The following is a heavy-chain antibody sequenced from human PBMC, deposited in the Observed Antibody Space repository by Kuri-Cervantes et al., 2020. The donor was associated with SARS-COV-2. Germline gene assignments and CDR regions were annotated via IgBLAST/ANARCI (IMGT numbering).Heavy chain of an antibody. CDR2: ISGSGTGA. Sequence: ETLSLTCAASGFSFSSYAMSWVRQAPGKGLEWVSVISGSGTGAYYADSVKGRFTISGDNSKNTLYLQMNSLRAEDTAVYFCAKDPTATTEYYYAMDVWGQGTTVTVSS. V-gene: IGHV3-23*01. CDR3: AKDPTATTEYYYAMDV. J-gene: IGHJ6*02. D-gene: IGHD1-7*01. CDR1: GFSFSSYA.